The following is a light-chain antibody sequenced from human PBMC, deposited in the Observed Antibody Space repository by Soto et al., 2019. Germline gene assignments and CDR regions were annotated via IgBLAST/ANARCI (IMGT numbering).Light chain of an antibody. CDR3: MQALQTTFS. V-gene: IGKV2-28*01. CDR1: QSLLHRNGYNY. Sequence: EIVLTQSPLSLPVTPGEPPSISCRSSQSLLHRNGYNYLDWYLQKPGQSPQLLIYLGSNRASGVPDRFSGSGSGTDFTLKISRVEAEDVGIYYCMQALQTTFSFGGGTKVELK. J-gene: IGKJ4*01. CDR2: LGS.